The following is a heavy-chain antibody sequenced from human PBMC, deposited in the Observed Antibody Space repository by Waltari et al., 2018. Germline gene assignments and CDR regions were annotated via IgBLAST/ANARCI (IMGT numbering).Heavy chain of an antibody. J-gene: IGHJ4*02. CDR1: GGSFSGYY. D-gene: IGHD6-13*01. CDR3: AKGIAAAGRGLFDY. CDR2: INHSGST. Sequence: QVQLQQWGAGLLKPSETLSLTCAVYGGSFSGYYWSWIRQPPGKGLEWIGEINHSGSTNYNPSLKSRVTISVDTSKNQFSLKLSSVTAADTAVYYCAKGIAAAGRGLFDYWGQGTLVTVSS. V-gene: IGHV4-34*01.